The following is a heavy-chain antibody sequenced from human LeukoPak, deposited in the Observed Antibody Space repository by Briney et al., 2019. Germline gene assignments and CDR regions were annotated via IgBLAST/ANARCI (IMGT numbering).Heavy chain of an antibody. CDR3: ARDAGGLSITMVRGAFDP. D-gene: IGHD3-10*01. CDR2: ISAYNGNT. V-gene: IGHV1-18*01. Sequence: ASVKVSCKASDYTFTSYGISWVRQAPGQGLEWMGWISAYNGNTNYAQKLQGRVTMTTDTSTSTAYMELRSLRSDDTAVYYCARDAGGLSITMVRGAFDPWGQGTLVTVSS. J-gene: IGHJ5*02. CDR1: DYTFTSYG.